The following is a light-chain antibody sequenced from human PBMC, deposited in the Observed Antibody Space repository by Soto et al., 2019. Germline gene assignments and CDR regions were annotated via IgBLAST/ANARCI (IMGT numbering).Light chain of an antibody. CDR3: GTWDSSLSVGV. J-gene: IGLJ3*02. CDR1: SSDVGGYNY. V-gene: IGLV2-11*01. Sequence: QSVLTQPRSVSGSPGQSVTISCTGTSSDVGGYNYVSWYQQHPGKAPKLMIYDVSKRPSGVPDRFSGSKSGNTASLTISGLQAEDEADYYCGTWDSSLSVGVFGGGTKVTVL. CDR2: DVS.